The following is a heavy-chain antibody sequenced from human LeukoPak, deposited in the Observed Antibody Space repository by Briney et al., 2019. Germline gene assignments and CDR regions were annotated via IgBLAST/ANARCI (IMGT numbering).Heavy chain of an antibody. D-gene: IGHD6-13*01. Sequence: SETLSLTCTVSGYSISSGYYWGWIRQPPGKGLEWIGSIYYSGSTYYNPSLKSRVTISVDTSKNQFSLKLSSETAADTAVYYCAREYSSSWYLDWFDPWGQGTLVTVSS. CDR1: GYSISSGYY. CDR3: AREYSSSWYLDWFDP. CDR2: IYYSGST. V-gene: IGHV4-38-2*02. J-gene: IGHJ5*02.